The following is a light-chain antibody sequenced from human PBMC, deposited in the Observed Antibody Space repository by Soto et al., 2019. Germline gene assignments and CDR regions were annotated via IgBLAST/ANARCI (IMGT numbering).Light chain of an antibody. Sequence: QHVLTQSSSASASLGSSVKLTCTLSSGHKNYVIAWHQQQPEKAPRYLMKVEGSGTYKKGSGVPDRFAGSSSGADRYLTISSLQFEDEADYYCQTWDSNTVVFGGGTKLTVL. CDR3: QTWDSNTVV. V-gene: IGLV4-60*02. J-gene: IGLJ2*01. CDR2: VEGSGTY. CDR1: SGHKNYV.